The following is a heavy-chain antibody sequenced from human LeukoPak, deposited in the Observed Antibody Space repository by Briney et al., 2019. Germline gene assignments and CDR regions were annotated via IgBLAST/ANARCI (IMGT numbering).Heavy chain of an antibody. CDR1: GGSFSGYY. V-gene: IGHV4-34*01. Sequence: SETLSLTCAVYGGSFSGYYWSWIRQPPGKGLEWIGEINHSGSTNYNPSLKSRVTISVDTSKNQFSLKLSSVTAADTAVYYCARQVLDWFDPWGQGTLVTVSS. CDR3: ARQVLDWFDP. J-gene: IGHJ5*02. D-gene: IGHD4/OR15-4a*01. CDR2: INHSGST.